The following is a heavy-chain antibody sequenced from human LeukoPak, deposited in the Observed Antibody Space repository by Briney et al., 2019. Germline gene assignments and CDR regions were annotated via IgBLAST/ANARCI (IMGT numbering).Heavy chain of an antibody. J-gene: IGHJ4*02. CDR1: GGSISSRSYY. Sequence: PSETLSLTCTVSGGSISSRSYYWGWIRQPPGKGLEWIGSIYYSGDTYYNPSLKSRVTISVDTSKNQFSLKLTSVTAADTAVYYCARVSGYDWESFYDYWGQGTLVTVSS. CDR3: ARVSGYDWESFYDY. V-gene: IGHV4-39*07. CDR2: IYYSGDT. D-gene: IGHD5-12*01.